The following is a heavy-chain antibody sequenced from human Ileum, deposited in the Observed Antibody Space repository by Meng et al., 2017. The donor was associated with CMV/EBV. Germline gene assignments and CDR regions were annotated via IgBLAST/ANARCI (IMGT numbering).Heavy chain of an antibody. J-gene: IGHJ5*02. D-gene: IGHD6-13*01. V-gene: IGHV1-46*01. Sequence: SGYTFTSTFMHWVRQPPGQGLEWMGIINPTGGSTFYAQKFQGRITMTRDTSTTTDYLELSSLRPEDTAVYYCARDQSQNDKSWWFDPWGQGTLVTVSS. CDR2: INPTGGST. CDR1: GYTFTSTF. CDR3: ARDQSQNDKSWWFDP.